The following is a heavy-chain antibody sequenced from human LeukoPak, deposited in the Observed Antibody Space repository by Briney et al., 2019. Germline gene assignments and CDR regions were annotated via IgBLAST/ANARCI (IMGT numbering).Heavy chain of an antibody. V-gene: IGHV1-46*01. CDR3: ARDYHGSGSLTTFDY. Sequence: ASVKVSCKASGYTFINYYMHWVRQAPGQGLEWLGIINPSGGVSSAQKFQGRVTMTRDTSTGTVYMELSSLRSEDTAVYYCARDYHGSGSLTTFDYWGQGTLVTASS. D-gene: IGHD3-10*01. CDR2: INPSGGV. J-gene: IGHJ4*02. CDR1: GYTFINYY.